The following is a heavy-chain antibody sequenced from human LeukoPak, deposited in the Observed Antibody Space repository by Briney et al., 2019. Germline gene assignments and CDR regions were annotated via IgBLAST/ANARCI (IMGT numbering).Heavy chain of an antibody. CDR2: IYYSGST. V-gene: IGHV4-39*01. Sequence: PSETLSLTCTVSGGSISSYYWGWIRQPPGKGLEWIGSIYYSGSTYYNPSLKSRVTISVDTSKNQFSLRVSSMTAADTAVYFCARNADVTVASVTFDYWGQGTLVTVSS. CDR1: GGSISSYY. D-gene: IGHD6-19*01. CDR3: ARNADVTVASVTFDY. J-gene: IGHJ4*02.